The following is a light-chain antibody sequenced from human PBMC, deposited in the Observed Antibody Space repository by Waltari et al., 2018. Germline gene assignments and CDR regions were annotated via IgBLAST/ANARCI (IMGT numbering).Light chain of an antibody. CDR1: SRDVGAFTY. Sequence: QSALPQPASVSGSPGQSIPISCPGTSRDVGAFTYFSWYRQHPGTAPKLLIFDVSHRPSGVSNRFSGSKSGNTASLTISGLQAEDEADYYCSSYTTSSTVVFGGGTKLTVL. CDR3: SSYTTSSTVV. J-gene: IGLJ2*01. V-gene: IGLV2-14*03. CDR2: DVS.